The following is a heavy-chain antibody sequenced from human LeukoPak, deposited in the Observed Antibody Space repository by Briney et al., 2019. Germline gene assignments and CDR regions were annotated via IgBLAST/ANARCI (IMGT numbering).Heavy chain of an antibody. CDR1: GFTFSSYG. V-gene: IGHV3-23*01. CDR2: ISGSGGST. J-gene: IGHJ3*02. Sequence: GGSLRLSCAASGFTFSSYGMSWVRQAPGKGLEWVSAISGSGGSTYYADSVKGRFTISRDNSKSTLYLQMNSLRAEDTAVYYCAKDLGAVAGTPDAFDIWGQGTMVTVSS. D-gene: IGHD6-19*01. CDR3: AKDLGAVAGTPDAFDI.